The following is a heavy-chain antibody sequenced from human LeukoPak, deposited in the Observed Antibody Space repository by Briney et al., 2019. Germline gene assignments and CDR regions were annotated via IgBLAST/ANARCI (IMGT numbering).Heavy chain of an antibody. J-gene: IGHJ4*02. D-gene: IGHD3-22*01. Sequence: PGESLKISCEGSGYNFTTYWIGWVRQMPGKGLECMGIIYPGDSDTRYSPSFQGQVTISADKSISTAYLQWSSLKASDTAMYYCARLVYDSSGTDLDYWGQGTLVTVSS. V-gene: IGHV5-51*01. CDR2: IYPGDSDT. CDR1: GYNFTTYW. CDR3: ARLVYDSSGTDLDY.